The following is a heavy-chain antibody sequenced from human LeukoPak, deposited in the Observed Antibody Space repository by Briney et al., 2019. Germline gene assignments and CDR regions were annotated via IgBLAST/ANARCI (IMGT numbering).Heavy chain of an antibody. CDR2: SYTSGTT. J-gene: IGHJ4*02. V-gene: IGHV4-4*07. Sequence: SVTLSVTRIVSGGSMINYYWRGLRQPAGRGLEWVGQSYTSGTTNYNPTPRRRVTMSVATSKTQFSLKLSSVTAADTAVDYCVRDRRYYDSSGYQTSDYWGQGMLVTVSS. CDR3: VRDRRYYDSSGYQTSDY. D-gene: IGHD3-22*01. CDR1: GGSMINYY.